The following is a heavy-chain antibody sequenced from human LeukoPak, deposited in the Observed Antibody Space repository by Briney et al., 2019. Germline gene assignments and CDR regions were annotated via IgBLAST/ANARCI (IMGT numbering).Heavy chain of an antibody. CDR2: IYDSGST. J-gene: IGHJ6*02. D-gene: IGHD5-12*01. Sequence: SETLSLTCTVSGGSISSYYWSWIRQPPGKGLEWIWYIYDSGSTNYNPSLKSRVTISVDTSKNQFSLKLSSVTAADTAVYYCARGGSGYDSFYYYGMDVWGQGTTVTVSS. CDR1: GGSISSYY. V-gene: IGHV4-59*01. CDR3: ARGGSGYDSFYYYGMDV.